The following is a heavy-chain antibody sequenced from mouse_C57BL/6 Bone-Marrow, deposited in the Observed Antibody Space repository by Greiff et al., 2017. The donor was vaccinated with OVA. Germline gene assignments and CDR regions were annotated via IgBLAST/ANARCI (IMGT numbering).Heavy chain of an antibody. CDR1: GYTFTNYW. Sequence: VKLQQSGAELVRPGTSVKMSCKASGYTFTNYWIGWAKQRPGHGLEWIGDIYPGGGYTNYNEKFKGKATLTADKSSSTAYMQFSSLTSEDSAIYYCALYDYGYAMDYWGQGTSVTVSS. CDR2: IYPGGGYT. J-gene: IGHJ4*01. D-gene: IGHD2-4*01. CDR3: ALYDYGYAMDY. V-gene: IGHV1-63*01.